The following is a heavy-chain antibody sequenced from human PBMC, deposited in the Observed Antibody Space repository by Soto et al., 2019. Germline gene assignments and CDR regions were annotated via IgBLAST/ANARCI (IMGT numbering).Heavy chain of an antibody. D-gene: IGHD3-9*01. Sequence: GGSLRLSCAASGFTFSSYAMTWVRQAPGKGLEWVSAISDIGGSTYYADSVKGRFTISRDNSKNTLYLQMNSLRAEDMAVYYCAKKRYFDWSGVGNWFDPWGQGTLVTVSS. CDR3: AKKRYFDWSGVGNWFDP. CDR2: ISDIGGST. CDR1: GFTFSSYA. J-gene: IGHJ5*02. V-gene: IGHV3-23*01.